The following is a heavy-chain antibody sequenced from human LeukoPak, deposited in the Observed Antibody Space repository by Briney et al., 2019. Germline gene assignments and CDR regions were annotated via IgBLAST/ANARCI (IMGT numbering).Heavy chain of an antibody. J-gene: IGHJ4*02. CDR2: IYYSGST. Sequence: GSLRLSCAASGFTFSSYSMNWVRQPPGKGLEWIGSIYYSGSTYYNPSLKSRVTISVDTSKNQFSLKLSSVTAADTAVYYCAREMHVRYCSSTSCSLDYWGQGTLVTVSS. CDR1: GFTFSSYS. V-gene: IGHV4-39*07. CDR3: AREMHVRYCSSTSCSLDY. D-gene: IGHD2-2*01.